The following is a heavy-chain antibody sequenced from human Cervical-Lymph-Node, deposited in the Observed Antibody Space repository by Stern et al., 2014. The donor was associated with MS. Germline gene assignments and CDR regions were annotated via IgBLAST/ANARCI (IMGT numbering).Heavy chain of an antibody. D-gene: IGHD6-19*01. Sequence: VQLVESGGGVVQPGRSLRLSRAASGLSFSTCGMHWVRQAPGKGLERVPIVSSAGSNKWFADSVKGRLTISRDISKNTLNLQMTSLRVEDTAVYYCASTYVVDGAVGFQGSIYVWGQGTTVTVSS. V-gene: IGHV3-30*03. CDR1: GLSFSTCG. CDR3: ASTYVVDGAVGFQGSIYV. CDR2: VSSAGSNK. J-gene: IGHJ6*02.